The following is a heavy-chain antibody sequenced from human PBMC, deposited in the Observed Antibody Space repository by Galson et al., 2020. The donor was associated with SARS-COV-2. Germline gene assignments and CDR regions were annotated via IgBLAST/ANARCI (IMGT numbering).Heavy chain of an antibody. J-gene: IGHJ4*02. CDR3: AKDMSDITGAFTMVRGVIITGHFDY. Sequence: GESLKISCAASGFTFSSYGMHWVRQAPGKGLEWVAVISYDGSNKYYADSVKGRFTISRDNSKNTLYLQMNSLRAEDTAVYYCAKDMSDITGAFTMVRGVIITGHFDYWGQGTLVTVSS. V-gene: IGHV3-30*18. CDR2: ISYDGSNK. CDR1: GFTFSSYG. D-gene: IGHD3-10*01.